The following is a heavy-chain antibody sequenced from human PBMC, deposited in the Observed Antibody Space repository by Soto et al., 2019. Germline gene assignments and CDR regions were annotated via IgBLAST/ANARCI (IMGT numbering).Heavy chain of an antibody. CDR1: GFTFSNEN. V-gene: IGHV3-21*06. J-gene: IGHJ4*02. D-gene: IGHD3-22*01. CDR3: ARDPPLSMIVVVGVDDF. CDR2: ISSRSTFM. Sequence: PVGSLRLSCAVSGFTFSNENMNWVRQVPGKGLEWVSSISSRSTFMNYADSVKGRFTISRDNDKSSLYLQMNSLRAEDTAVYYCARDPPLSMIVVVGVDDFWGQGTLVTVSS.